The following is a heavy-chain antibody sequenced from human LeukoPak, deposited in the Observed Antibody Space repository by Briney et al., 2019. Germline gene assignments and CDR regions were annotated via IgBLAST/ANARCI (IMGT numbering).Heavy chain of an antibody. D-gene: IGHD5-12*01. CDR2: ISTTSTYI. J-gene: IGHJ4*02. CDR1: GFDFTVYW. V-gene: IGHV3-21*01. Sequence: GGSLRLSCAASGFDFTVYWMTWVRQAPGEGLEWVSSISTTSTYIFYADSLKGRFTISRDNAKNSVYLQMNTLRPEDTAVYYCSRDRLGGLDYWGQGTLVTVSS. CDR3: SRDRLGGLDY.